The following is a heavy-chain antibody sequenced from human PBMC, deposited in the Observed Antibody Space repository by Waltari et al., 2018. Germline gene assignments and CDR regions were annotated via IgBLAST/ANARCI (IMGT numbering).Heavy chain of an antibody. CDR2: ISSRSSYI. CDR1: GFTFSSYS. V-gene: IGHV3-21*01. CDR3: ARDGSGYYYGY. D-gene: IGHD3-22*01. Sequence: EVQLVESGGGLVKPGGSLRLSCAASGFTFSSYSMNWVRQAPGNGLGCVSSISSRSSYIYYADSVKGRFTISRDNAKNSLYLQMNSLRAEDTAVYYCARDGSGYYYGYWGQGTLVTVSS. J-gene: IGHJ4*02.